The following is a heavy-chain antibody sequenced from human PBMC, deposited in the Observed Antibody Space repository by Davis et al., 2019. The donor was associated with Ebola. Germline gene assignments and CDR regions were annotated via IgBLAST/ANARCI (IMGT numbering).Heavy chain of an antibody. Sequence: PGGSLRLSCAASGFTFSSYAMSWVRPAPGKGLEWVSAISGSGGSTYYADSVKGRFTISRDNSKNTLYMQMNSLRAEDTAVYYCAKGAYCSSTSCYLNYYYYMDVWGKGTTVTVSS. J-gene: IGHJ6*03. CDR3: AKGAYCSSTSCYLNYYYYMDV. V-gene: IGHV3-23*01. CDR1: GFTFSSYA. D-gene: IGHD2-2*01. CDR2: ISGSGGST.